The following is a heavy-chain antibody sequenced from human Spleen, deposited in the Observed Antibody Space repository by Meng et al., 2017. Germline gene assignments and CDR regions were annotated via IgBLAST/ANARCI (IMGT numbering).Heavy chain of an antibody. CDR3: ARGPRITVAGRWFDP. CDR1: GGSISGYY. CDR2: INHSGRT. D-gene: IGHD6-19*01. Sequence: VEPQEWGAGLVKPAETLSLTCAVYGGSISGYYWSWIRQPPGKGLEWIGEINHSGRTDYNPSLESRVTISVDTSKNQFSLKLSSVTAADTAVYYCARGPRITVAGRWFDPWGQGTLVTVSS. J-gene: IGHJ5*02. V-gene: IGHV4-34*01.